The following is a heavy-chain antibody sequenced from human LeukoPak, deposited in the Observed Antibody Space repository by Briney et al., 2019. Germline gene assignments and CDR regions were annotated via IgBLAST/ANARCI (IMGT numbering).Heavy chain of an antibody. Sequence: GGSLRLSCAASGFTFSSYAMSWVRQAPGKGLEWVSAISGSGGSTYYADSVKGRFTISRDNSKNTLYLQMNSLRAEDTAVYYCAKYGSLFRLRDHYMDVWGKGTTVTVFS. CDR3: AKYGSLFRLRDHYMDV. CDR2: ISGSGGST. D-gene: IGHD2-21*01. CDR1: GFTFSSYA. V-gene: IGHV3-23*01. J-gene: IGHJ6*03.